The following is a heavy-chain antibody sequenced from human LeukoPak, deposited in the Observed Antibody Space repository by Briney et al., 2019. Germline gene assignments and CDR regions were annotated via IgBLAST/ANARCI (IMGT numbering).Heavy chain of an antibody. CDR1: GFTFSSYW. CDR3: AKDPRIAAAGYDAFDI. D-gene: IGHD6-13*01. V-gene: IGHV3-23*01. CDR2: ISGSGGST. Sequence: GGSLRLSCAASGFTFSSYWMHWVRQAPGKGLVWVSAISGSGGSTYYADSVKGRFTISRDNSKNTLYLQMNSLRAEDTAVYYCAKDPRIAAAGYDAFDIWGQGTMVTVSS. J-gene: IGHJ3*02.